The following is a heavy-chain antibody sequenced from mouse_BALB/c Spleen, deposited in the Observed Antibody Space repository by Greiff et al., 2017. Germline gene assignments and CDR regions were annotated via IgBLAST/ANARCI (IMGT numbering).Heavy chain of an antibody. V-gene: IGHV5-17*02. CDR2: ISSGSSTI. CDR1: GFTFSSFG. D-gene: IGHD4-1*01. Sequence: EVQRVESGGGLVQPGGSRKLSCAASGFTFSSFGMHWVRQAPEKGLEWVAYISSGSSTIYYADTVKGRFTISRDNPKNTLFLQMTSLRSEDTAMYYCARNPGAMDYWGQGTSVTVSS. J-gene: IGHJ4*01. CDR3: ARNPGAMDY.